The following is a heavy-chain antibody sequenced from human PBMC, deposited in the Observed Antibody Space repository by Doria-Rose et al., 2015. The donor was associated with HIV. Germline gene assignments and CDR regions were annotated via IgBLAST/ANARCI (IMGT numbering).Heavy chain of an antibody. D-gene: IGHD6-13*01. J-gene: IGHJ4*02. CDR3: ARIKSSRWYHKYYFDF. CDR1: GVSLSSPGMG. V-gene: IGHV2-26*01. Sequence: QITLKESGPVLVKPTETLTLTCTVSGVSLSSPGMGVSWIRQPPGKALEWLATILSDDERSYTTSLKSRLTISRGTSKSQVVLTMTDMDPVDTATYYCARIKSSRWYHKYYFDFWGQGTLVIVSA. CDR2: ILSDDER.